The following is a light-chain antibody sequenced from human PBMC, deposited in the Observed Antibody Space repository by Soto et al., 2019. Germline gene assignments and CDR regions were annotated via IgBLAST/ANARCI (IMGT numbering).Light chain of an antibody. J-gene: IGKJ5*01. Sequence: DIQMTQSPSSVSASVGDRVTITCRASRVISSWLAWYQQKPGKAPNLLIYAASNLQSGVPSRFSASVSGTDFTLTISSLQPEDFATYYCQQSHSFPITFGQGTRLENK. V-gene: IGKV1-12*01. CDR1: RVISSW. CDR3: QQSHSFPIT. CDR2: AAS.